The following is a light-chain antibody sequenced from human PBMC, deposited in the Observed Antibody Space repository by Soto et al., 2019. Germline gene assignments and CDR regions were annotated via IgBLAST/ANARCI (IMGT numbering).Light chain of an antibody. J-gene: IGKJ5*01. CDR3: QQYGGSPRT. CDR1: QSVTGNS. Sequence: EIVLTQFPGTLSLSPGERATLSCRASQSVTGNSLAWYQQKLGRAPRVLIYGASNRATGIPDRFSGSGSGTDFTLTITRLEPGDFAVYFCQQYGGSPRTFGQGTRLEIK. CDR2: GAS. V-gene: IGKV3-20*01.